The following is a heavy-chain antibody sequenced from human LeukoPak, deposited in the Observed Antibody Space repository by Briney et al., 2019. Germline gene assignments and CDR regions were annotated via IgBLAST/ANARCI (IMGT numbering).Heavy chain of an antibody. Sequence: SETLSLTCTVSGVSINNYYWTWIRQPAGKGLEWLGRFSKSGSTDYNPSLKSRITMSGDTSKNQFTLTLYSVTAADTALYFCAREVGANWGRGLDSWSQGTQVTV. CDR3: AREVGANWGRGLDS. CDR2: FSKSGST. D-gene: IGHD7-27*01. J-gene: IGHJ4*02. V-gene: IGHV4-4*07. CDR1: GVSINNYY.